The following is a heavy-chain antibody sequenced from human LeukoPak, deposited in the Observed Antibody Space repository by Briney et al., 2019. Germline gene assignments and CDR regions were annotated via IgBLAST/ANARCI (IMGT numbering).Heavy chain of an antibody. Sequence: ASVKASCKASGYTFTSYGISWVRQAPGQGLEWMRWISAYNGNTNYAQKLQGRVTMTTDTSTSTAYMELRSLRSDDTAVYYCARESHYDYVWGSYRTYYFDYWGQGTLVTVSS. D-gene: IGHD3-16*02. CDR2: ISAYNGNT. CDR1: GYTFTSYG. J-gene: IGHJ4*02. V-gene: IGHV1-18*01. CDR3: ARESHYDYVWGSYRTYYFDY.